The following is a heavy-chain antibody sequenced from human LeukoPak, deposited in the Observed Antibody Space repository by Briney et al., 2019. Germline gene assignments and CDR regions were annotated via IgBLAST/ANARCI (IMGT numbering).Heavy chain of an antibody. CDR2: ISSSSSYI. CDR3: ARSLATSGFDI. D-gene: IGHD5-12*01. CDR1: GFTFSSYS. J-gene: IGHJ3*02. Sequence: GGSLRLSCAASGFTFSSYSMNWVRQAPGKGLEWVSSISSSSSYIYYADSVKGRFTISRDNAKNSLYLQMNSLRAEDTAVYYCARSLATSGFDIWGQGTMGTVSS. V-gene: IGHV3-21*01.